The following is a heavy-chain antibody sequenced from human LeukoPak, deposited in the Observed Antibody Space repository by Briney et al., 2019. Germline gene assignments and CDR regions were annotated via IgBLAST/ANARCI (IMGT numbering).Heavy chain of an antibody. CDR2: IYTTGRT. CDR1: GVSIRSYW. J-gene: IGHJ4*02. Sequence: WETLSLTCDVSGVSIRSYWWSWVRKPAGKGLEWIGRIYTTGRTNYSPSFQSRVTMSIDMSSNQFSLTLSSVTAADTAVYYCARSGYTISAYHSDFWGQGAPVTVSS. V-gene: IGHV4-4*07. D-gene: IGHD5-18*01. CDR3: ARSGYTISAYHSDF.